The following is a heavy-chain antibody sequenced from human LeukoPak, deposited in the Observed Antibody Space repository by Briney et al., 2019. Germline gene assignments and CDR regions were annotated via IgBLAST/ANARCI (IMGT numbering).Heavy chain of an antibody. Sequence: GSSVKVSCKASGGTFSSYAISWVRQAPGQGLEWMGGIIPIFGTANYAQKFQGRVTITTDESTSTAYMELSSLRYEDTAVYYCARDEGGTAAGSAYWGQGTLVTVSS. V-gene: IGHV1-69*05. CDR1: GGTFSSYA. J-gene: IGHJ4*02. CDR3: ARDEGGTAAGSAY. CDR2: IIPIFGTA. D-gene: IGHD6-13*01.